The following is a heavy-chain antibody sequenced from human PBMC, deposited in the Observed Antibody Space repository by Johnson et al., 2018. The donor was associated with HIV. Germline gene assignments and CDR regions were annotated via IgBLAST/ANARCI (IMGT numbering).Heavy chain of an antibody. J-gene: IGHJ3*02. V-gene: IGHV3-9*01. D-gene: IGHD3-10*01. CDR2: ISWNSGSI. Sequence: VQLVESGGGLVQPGGSLRLSCAASGFTFDDYAMHWVRQVPGKGLEWVSGISWNSGSIGYVDSVKGRFTISRDNAKNSLYLQMNSLRPEDTALYYCARGGQVVRGAKGDAFDIWGQGTMVTVSS. CDR1: GFTFDDYA. CDR3: ARGGQVVRGAKGDAFDI.